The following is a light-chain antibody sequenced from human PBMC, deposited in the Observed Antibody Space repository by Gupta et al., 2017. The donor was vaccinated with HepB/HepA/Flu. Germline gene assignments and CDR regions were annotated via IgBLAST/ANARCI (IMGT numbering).Light chain of an antibody. CDR3: QVWDSSSDLV. Sequence: SYVLTQPPSVSVAPGKTARITCGGNNIGSKRVHWYQQKPGQAPVLVIYYDSDRPSGIPERFSGSNAGNTATLTISRVEAGDEADYYCQVWDSSSDLVFGGGIKLTVL. V-gene: IGLV3-21*04. CDR2: YDS. J-gene: IGLJ2*01. CDR1: NIGSKR.